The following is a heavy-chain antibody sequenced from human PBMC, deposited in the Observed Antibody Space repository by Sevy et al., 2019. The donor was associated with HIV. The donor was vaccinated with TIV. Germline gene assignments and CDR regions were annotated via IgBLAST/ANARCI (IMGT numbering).Heavy chain of an antibody. V-gene: IGHV3-49*04. CDR2: LKSDVYGGTV. D-gene: IGHD6-13*01. CDR3: TRWKAAQSIFDY. CDR1: GFTFGDCC. Sequence: GGSLRVSCTAYGFTFGDCCMSWVRQAPGKGLEWVAFLKSDVYGGTVDHAASVRGRFVISRDDSKTIAYLQMNDLKTEGTGVYYCTRWKAAQSIFDYWGQGALVTVSS. J-gene: IGHJ4*02.